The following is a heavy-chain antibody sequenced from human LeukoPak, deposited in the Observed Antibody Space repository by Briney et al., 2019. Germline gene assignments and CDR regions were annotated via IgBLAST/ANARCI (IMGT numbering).Heavy chain of an antibody. V-gene: IGHV4-39*01. CDR3: ARRRMYYDILTGPKAWGYYFDY. J-gene: IGHJ4*02. D-gene: IGHD3-9*01. CDR1: GVSISSSSYY. CDR2: IYYSGIT. Sequence: KPSETLSLTCPVSGVSISSSSYYWGWIRQPPGKGLEWIGSIYYSGITYYNPSLKSQVTISVDTSKSQFSLKLSSVTAADTAVYYCARRRMYYDILTGPKAWGYYFDYWGQGTLVTVSS.